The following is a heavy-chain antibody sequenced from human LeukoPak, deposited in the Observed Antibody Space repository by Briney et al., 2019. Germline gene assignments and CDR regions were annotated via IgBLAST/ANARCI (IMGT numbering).Heavy chain of an antibody. CDR2: ISSNGGST. V-gene: IGHV3-64D*09. D-gene: IGHD1-1*01. J-gene: IGHJ4*01. CDR1: GFTFSRYV. CDR3: VKSVQEVTLFEY. Sequence: GGSLRLSCSASGFTFSRYVMNWVRQAPGKGLEYVSAISSNGGSTYYADSVKGRFTISRDNSKNTLYLQMSSLRAEDTAVYYCVKSVQEVTLFEYSGPRSLVTVSS.